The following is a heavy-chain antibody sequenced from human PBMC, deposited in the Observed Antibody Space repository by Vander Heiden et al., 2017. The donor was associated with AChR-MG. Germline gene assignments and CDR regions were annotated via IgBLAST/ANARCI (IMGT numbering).Heavy chain of an antibody. CDR3: AKDWGNAVWYFDY. CDR1: GFTLSSYA. CDR2: ISGSGGST. Sequence: EVQLLESGGGLVQPGGSLRLSCAASGFTLSSYALSWVRQAPGKGLEWVSAISGSGGSTYYADSVKGRFTISRDNSKNTLYLQMNSLRAEDTAVYYCAKDWGNAVWYFDYWGQGTLVTVSS. J-gene: IGHJ4*02. D-gene: IGHD3-16*01. V-gene: IGHV3-23*01.